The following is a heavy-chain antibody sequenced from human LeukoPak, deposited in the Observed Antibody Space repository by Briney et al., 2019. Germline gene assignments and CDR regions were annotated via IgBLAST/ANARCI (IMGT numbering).Heavy chain of an antibody. CDR2: ISWNSGSI. Sequence: PGGSLRLSCAASGFTFDDYAMHWVRQAPGKGLEWVSGISWNSGSIGYADSVKGRFTISRDNAKNSLYLQMNSLRAEDTAVYYCARETYYDILTGYGWFDPWGQGTLVTASS. CDR3: ARETYYDILTGYGWFDP. D-gene: IGHD3-9*01. CDR1: GFTFDDYA. V-gene: IGHV3-9*01. J-gene: IGHJ5*02.